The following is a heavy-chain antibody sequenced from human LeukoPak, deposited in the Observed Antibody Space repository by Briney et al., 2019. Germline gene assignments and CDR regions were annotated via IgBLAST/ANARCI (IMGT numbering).Heavy chain of an antibody. J-gene: IGHJ5*02. CDR2: IYYSGST. CDR1: GGSISSYH. D-gene: IGHD3-3*02. Sequence: SETLSLTCTVSGGSISSYHWSWIRQPPGKGLEWIGYIYYSGSTNYNPSLKSRATMSVDTSKNQFPLRLTSVTAADTAVYYCARGRGLAWFDPWGQGILVTVSS. V-gene: IGHV4-59*12. CDR3: ARGRGLAWFDP.